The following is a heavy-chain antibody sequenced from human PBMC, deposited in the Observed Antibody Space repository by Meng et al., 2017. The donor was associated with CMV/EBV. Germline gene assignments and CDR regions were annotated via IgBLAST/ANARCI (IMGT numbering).Heavy chain of an antibody. CDR2: ISWNSGSI. CDR1: GFTFDDYA. J-gene: IGHJ4*02. D-gene: IGHD2-15*01. CDR3: AKSQGYCSGGSCFIYDY. Sequence: LSLTCAASGFTFDDYAMHWVRQAPGKGLEWVSGISWNSGSIGYADSVKGRFNISRDNAKNSLYLQMNRPRAEDTALYYCAKSQGYCSGGSCFIYDYWGQGTLVTVSS. V-gene: IGHV3-9*01.